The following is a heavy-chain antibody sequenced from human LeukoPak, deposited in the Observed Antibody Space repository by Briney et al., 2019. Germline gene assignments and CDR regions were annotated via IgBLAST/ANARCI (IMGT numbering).Heavy chain of an antibody. CDR1: GYTFTDYY. D-gene: IGHD6-19*01. CDR3: ATWIPVAPVGFDY. V-gene: IGHV1-2*02. J-gene: IGHJ4*02. Sequence: ASVKVSCKASGYTFTDYYMHWVRQAPGQGLEWMGWIYPNNGGANYAQKFQGRVTMTRDTSISTAYMEVSSLRPDDTAVYYCATWIPVAPVGFDYWAGEPWSPSPQ. CDR2: IYPNNGGA.